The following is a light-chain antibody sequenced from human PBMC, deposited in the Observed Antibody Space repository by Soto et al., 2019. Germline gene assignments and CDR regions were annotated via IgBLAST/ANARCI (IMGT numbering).Light chain of an antibody. CDR3: LQHNSYPYT. CDR2: AAS. J-gene: IGKJ2*01. CDR1: QGIRNE. Sequence: DIQMTQSPSSLSAYVGDRVTITCRASQGIRNELGWYQQKPGKAPKRLIFAASSLQRGVPSRFSGSGSGTEFTLTISSLQPEDFATYYCLQHNSYPYTFGQGTKLEIK. V-gene: IGKV1-17*01.